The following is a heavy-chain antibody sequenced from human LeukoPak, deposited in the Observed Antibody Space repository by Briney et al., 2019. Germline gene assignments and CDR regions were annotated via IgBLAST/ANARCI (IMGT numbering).Heavy chain of an antibody. D-gene: IGHD1-26*01. Sequence: GGSLRLSCAASGFTFSSYAMSWVRQAPGKGLEWVSAISGSGGSTYYADSVKGRFTISRDNAKNSLYLQMNSLRAEDTAVYYCARDVWELLLEYWGQGTLVTVSS. CDR2: ISGSGGST. J-gene: IGHJ4*02. V-gene: IGHV3-23*01. CDR3: ARDVWELLLEY. CDR1: GFTFSSYA.